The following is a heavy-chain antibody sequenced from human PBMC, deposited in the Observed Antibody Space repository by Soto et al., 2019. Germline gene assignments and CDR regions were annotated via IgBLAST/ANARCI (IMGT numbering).Heavy chain of an antibody. V-gene: IGHV4-59*01. CDR3: ARRGVSAFDI. CDR2: LYYSGST. Sequence: WTWIRQPPGKGLEWIGYLYYSGSTNYNPSLRSRVTISVDTSKNQFSLKLNSVTAADTAVYYCARRGVSAFDIWGQGTMVTVSS. J-gene: IGHJ3*02.